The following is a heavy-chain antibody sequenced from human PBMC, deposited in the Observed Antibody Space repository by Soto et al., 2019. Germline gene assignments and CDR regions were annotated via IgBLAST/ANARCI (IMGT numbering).Heavy chain of an antibody. Sequence: SQTLSLTCVISGDSVSSSSVAWNWVRQSPSRGLEWLGRTYYRSRWYSDFAVSVRGRIVINADTSKNQFSLQLNSVTPEDTAVYFCARSEEDSDYYYYGLDVWDPGTTVTVSS. V-gene: IGHV6-1*01. CDR1: GDSVSSSSVA. CDR2: TYYRSRWYS. D-gene: IGHD2-15*01. J-gene: IGHJ6*02. CDR3: ARSEEDSDYYYYGLDV.